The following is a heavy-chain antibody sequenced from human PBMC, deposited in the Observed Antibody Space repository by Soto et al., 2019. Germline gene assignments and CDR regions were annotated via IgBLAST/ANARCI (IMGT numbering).Heavy chain of an antibody. D-gene: IGHD1-26*01. V-gene: IGHV4-30-2*01. J-gene: IGHJ4*02. Sequence: SETLSLTCTVSGASITFGGYSWSWIRQTPGRGLEWIGYINHLETTFYNPSFESRLTLSIDRAKNQFSLKLHSMSAADRAVYFCARGGGSDSFDYWGQGILVTVSS. CDR1: GASITFGGYS. CDR2: INHLETT. CDR3: ARGGGSDSFDY.